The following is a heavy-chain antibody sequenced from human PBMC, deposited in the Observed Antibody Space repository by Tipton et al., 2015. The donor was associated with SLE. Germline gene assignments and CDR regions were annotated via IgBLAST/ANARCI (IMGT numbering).Heavy chain of an antibody. J-gene: IGHJ3*02. D-gene: IGHD4-11*01. V-gene: IGHV4-34*01. CDR3: ARATVRRFFDI. CDR2: INHSGST. Sequence: TLSLTCAVYGGSFSGYYWSWIRQPPGKGLEWIGEINHSGSTNYNPSLKSRLTISVDTAKNQFSLKPSSVTAADTAVYYCARATVRRFFDIWGQGTMVTVSS. CDR1: GGSFSGYY.